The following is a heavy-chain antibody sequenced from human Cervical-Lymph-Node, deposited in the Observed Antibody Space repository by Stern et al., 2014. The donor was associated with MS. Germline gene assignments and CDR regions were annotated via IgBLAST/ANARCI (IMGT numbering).Heavy chain of an antibody. CDR2: IEPGSGAT. CDR1: GFRFSTFY. D-gene: IGHD3-16*02. Sequence: QVQLVQSGAGVMKPGGSLKVSCTASGFRFSTFYLNWVRQAPGQGLQWIGRIEPGSGATNYSQSLKGRVTMTMDTTITQVSLELRGLRSDDTAVYYCARIYCSGDECYHSFDTWGQGTLVTVSS. V-gene: IGHV1-2*06. J-gene: IGHJ4*02. CDR3: ARIYCSGDECYHSFDT.